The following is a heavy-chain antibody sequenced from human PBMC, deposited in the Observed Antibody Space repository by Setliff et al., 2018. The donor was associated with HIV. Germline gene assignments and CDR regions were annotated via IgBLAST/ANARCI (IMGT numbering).Heavy chain of an antibody. D-gene: IGHD2-8*01. CDR1: GYTLTELS. J-gene: IGHJ4*02. CDR3: ARGKVLRGNILYY. Sequence: ASVKVSCKVSGYTLTELSRHWVRQAPGKGLEWMGGFDPEDGNTIYAQKFQGRVTMTRDTSISTAYMELGGLRSEDTAVYYCARGKVLRGNILYYWGQGTLVTVSS. CDR2: FDPEDGNT. V-gene: IGHV1-24*01.